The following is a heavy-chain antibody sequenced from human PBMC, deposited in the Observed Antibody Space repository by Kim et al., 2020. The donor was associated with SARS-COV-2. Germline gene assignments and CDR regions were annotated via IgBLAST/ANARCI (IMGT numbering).Heavy chain of an antibody. Sequence: GGSLRLSCAASGFTFSSYSMNWVRQAPGKGLEWVSYISSSSSTIYYADSVKGRFTISRDNAKNSLYLQMNSLRDEDTAVYYCARDLFINKTDGWRSDAYYDFWSGYVATNNYYYGMDVWGQGTTVTVSS. CDR2: ISSSSSTI. V-gene: IGHV3-48*02. D-gene: IGHD3-3*01. CDR3: ARDLFINKTDGWRSDAYYDFWSGYVATNNYYYGMDV. J-gene: IGHJ6*02. CDR1: GFTFSSYS.